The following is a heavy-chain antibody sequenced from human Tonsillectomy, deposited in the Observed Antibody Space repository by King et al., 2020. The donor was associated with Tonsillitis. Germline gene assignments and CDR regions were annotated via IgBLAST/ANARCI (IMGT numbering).Heavy chain of an antibody. CDR3: ARQWGRYYDSSAWYFDL. CDR1: GGSISSSSYY. CDR2: IYYSGST. V-gene: IGHV4-39*01. D-gene: IGHD3-22*01. J-gene: IGHJ2*01. Sequence: QLQESGPGLVKPSETLSLTCTVSGGSISSSSYYWGWIRQPPGKGLEWIGSIYYSGSTYYNPSLKSRVTISVDTSKNQFSLKLSSVPAADTAVYYCARQWGRYYDSSAWYFDLWGRGTLVTVSS.